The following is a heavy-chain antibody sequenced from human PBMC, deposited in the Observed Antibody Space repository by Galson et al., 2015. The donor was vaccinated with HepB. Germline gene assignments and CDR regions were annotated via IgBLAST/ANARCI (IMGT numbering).Heavy chain of an antibody. CDR1: GLTFSTYA. Sequence: SLRLSCAASGLTFSTYAMHWLRQAPGKGLEWVAVISYDGSNKYYADSVKGRFTISRDNSKNTLYLQMNSLRAEDTAVYYCARGDTMIVVVIRYWGQGTLVTVSS. J-gene: IGHJ4*02. CDR2: ISYDGSNK. D-gene: IGHD3-22*01. V-gene: IGHV3-30-3*01. CDR3: ARGDTMIVVVIRY.